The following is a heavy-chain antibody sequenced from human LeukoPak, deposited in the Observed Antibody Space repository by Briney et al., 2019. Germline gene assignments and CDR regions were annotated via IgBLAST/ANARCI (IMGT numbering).Heavy chain of an antibody. V-gene: IGHV3-23*01. D-gene: IGHD5-18*01. Sequence: GGSLRLSCAASGFTFDDYAMHWVRQAPGKGLEWVSAISGSGGSTYYADSVKGRFTISRDNSKNTLYLQMNSLRAEDTAVYYCAKHEEKGYSYGQGGIDYWGQGTLVTVSS. J-gene: IGHJ4*02. CDR3: AKHEEKGYSYGQGGIDY. CDR2: ISGSGGST. CDR1: GFTFDDYA.